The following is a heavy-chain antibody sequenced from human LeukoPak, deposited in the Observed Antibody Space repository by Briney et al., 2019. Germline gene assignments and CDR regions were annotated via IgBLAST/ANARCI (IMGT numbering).Heavy chain of an antibody. Sequence: SETLSLTCTVSGGSISSYYWSWIRQPPGKGLEWIGYIYYSGSTNYNPSLKSRVTISVDTSKNQFSLKLSSVTAADTAVYYCARDPDYGGNSEEDAFDIWGQGTMVTVSS. CDR2: IYYSGST. CDR1: GGSISSYY. D-gene: IGHD4-23*01. CDR3: ARDPDYGGNSEEDAFDI. V-gene: IGHV4-59*01. J-gene: IGHJ3*02.